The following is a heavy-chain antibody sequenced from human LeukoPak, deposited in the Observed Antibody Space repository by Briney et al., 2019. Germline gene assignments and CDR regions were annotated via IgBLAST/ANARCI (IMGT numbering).Heavy chain of an antibody. J-gene: IGHJ4*02. CDR1: GGTFSSYA. D-gene: IGHD3-22*01. CDR2: IIPIFGTA. Sequence: GASVKVSCKASGGTFSSYAISWVRQAPGQGLEWMGGIIPIFGTANYAQKFQGRVTITADESTSTAYMELSSLRSEDTAVYYCARGYSEYYYDSSDWGQGTLVTVSS. CDR3: ARGYSEYYYDSSD. V-gene: IGHV1-69*13.